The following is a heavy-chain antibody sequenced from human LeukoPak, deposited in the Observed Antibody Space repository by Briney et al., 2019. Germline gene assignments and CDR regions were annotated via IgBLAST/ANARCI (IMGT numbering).Heavy chain of an antibody. V-gene: IGHV4-39*01. D-gene: IGHD3-22*01. CDR2: IYYSGST. Sequence: PSETLSLNCTVSGVSISSSSYYWGWIRQPPGKGLEWIGSIYYSGSTYYNPSLKSRVTISVDTSKNQFSLKLSSVTAADTAVYYCASLTYYYDSSGYYSPQYYYYYYYMDVWGKGTTVTVSS. J-gene: IGHJ6*03. CDR3: ASLTYYYDSSGYYSPQYYYYYYYMDV. CDR1: GVSISSSSYY.